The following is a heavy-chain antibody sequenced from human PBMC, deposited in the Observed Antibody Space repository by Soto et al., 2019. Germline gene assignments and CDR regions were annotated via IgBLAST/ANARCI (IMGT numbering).Heavy chain of an antibody. CDR1: GFTFSSYA. Sequence: PGGSLRLSCAASGFTFSSYAMSWVRQAPGKGLEWVSAISGSGGSTYYADSVKGRFTISRDNSKNTLYLQVNSLRAEDTAVYYCAKDLAPMAVAGTIDYWGQGTLVTVSS. CDR3: AKDLAPMAVAGTIDY. CDR2: ISGSGGST. V-gene: IGHV3-23*01. D-gene: IGHD6-19*01. J-gene: IGHJ4*02.